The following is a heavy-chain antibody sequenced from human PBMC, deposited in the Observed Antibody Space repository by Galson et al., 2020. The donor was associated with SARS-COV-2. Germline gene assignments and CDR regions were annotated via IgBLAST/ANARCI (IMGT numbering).Heavy chain of an antibody. D-gene: IGHD3-22*01. Sequence: SKTLSLTCTVSGGSISSSSYYWGWIRQPPGKGLEWIGSIYYSGSTYYNPSLKSRVTISVDTSKNQFSLKLSSVTAADTAVYYCARPKTTYYYDSSSFDIWGQGTMVSVSS. CDR1: GGSISSSSYY. CDR2: IYYSGST. V-gene: IGHV4-39*01. J-gene: IGHJ3*02. CDR3: ARPKTTYYYDSSSFDI.